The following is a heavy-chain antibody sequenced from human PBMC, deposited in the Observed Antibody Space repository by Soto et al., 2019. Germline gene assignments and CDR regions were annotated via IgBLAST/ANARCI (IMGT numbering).Heavy chain of an antibody. J-gene: IGHJ6*02. V-gene: IGHV1-69*13. D-gene: IGHD2-8*01. CDR1: GGTFSSYA. CDR2: IIPTFGTA. CDR3: ARTRGVVRRGYYYYYYGMDV. Sequence: SVKVSCKASGGTFSSYAISWVRQAPGQGLEWRGGIIPTFGTANYAQKFQGRVTITADESTSTAYMELSSLRSEDTAVYYCARTRGVVRRGYYYYYYGMDVWGQGTTVTVSS.